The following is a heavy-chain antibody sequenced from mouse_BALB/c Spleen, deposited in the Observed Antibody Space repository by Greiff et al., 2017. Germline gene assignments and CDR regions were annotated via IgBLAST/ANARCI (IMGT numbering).Heavy chain of an antibody. J-gene: IGHJ3*01. CDR3: ARFTGTSHFAY. CDR2: ILPGSGST. CDR1: GYTFSSYW. D-gene: IGHD4-1*01. Sequence: QVQLKESGAELMKPGASVKISCKATGYTFSSYWIEWVKQRPGHGLEWIGEILPGSGSTNYNEKFKGKATFTADTSSNTAYMQLSSLTSEDSAVYYCARFTGTSHFAYWGQGTLVTVSA. V-gene: IGHV1-9*01.